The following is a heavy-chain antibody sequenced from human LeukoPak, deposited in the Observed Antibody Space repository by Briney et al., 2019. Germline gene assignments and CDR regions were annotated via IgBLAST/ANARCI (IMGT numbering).Heavy chain of an antibody. CDR2: ITTSSIYI. Sequence: GGSLTLSCEDSGFTFRSYEMNWVRQAPGKGLEWVSSITTSSIYIYYADSVKGRFTISRDNAKKSLYLQMNSLRAEDTAVYYCARRWLQSYAFDIWGQGTMVTVSS. V-gene: IGHV3-21*01. CDR1: GFTFRSYE. CDR3: ARRWLQSYAFDI. J-gene: IGHJ3*02. D-gene: IGHD5-24*01.